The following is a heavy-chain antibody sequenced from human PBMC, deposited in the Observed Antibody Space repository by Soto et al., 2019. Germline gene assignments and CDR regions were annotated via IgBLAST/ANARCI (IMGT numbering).Heavy chain of an antibody. CDR3: ARGRDRDGYNWNAFEI. CDR2: IIPIFGTA. V-gene: IGHV1-69*13. CDR1: GGTFSSYA. Sequence: SVKVSCKASGGTFSSYAISWVRQAPGQGLEWMGGIIPIFGTANYAQKFQGRVTITADESTSTAYMELSSLRPEDTAVYYCARGRDRDGYNWNAFEIWGQGTMVTVSS. D-gene: IGHD5-12*01. J-gene: IGHJ3*02.